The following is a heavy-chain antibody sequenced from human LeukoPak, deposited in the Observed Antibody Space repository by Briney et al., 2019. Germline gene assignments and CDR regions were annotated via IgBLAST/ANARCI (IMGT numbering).Heavy chain of an antibody. CDR1: GYTFTGYY. D-gene: IGHD1-26*01. V-gene: IGHV1-2*02. CDR2: INPNSGGT. CDR3: ARDLGVGATGGFDY. Sequence: ASVKVSCKASGYTFTGYYMHWVRQAPGQGLEWMGWINPNSGGTNYAQKFQGRVTMTRDTSISTAYMELSRLRSDDTAVYYCARDLGVGATGGFDYWGQGTLVTVSP. J-gene: IGHJ4*02.